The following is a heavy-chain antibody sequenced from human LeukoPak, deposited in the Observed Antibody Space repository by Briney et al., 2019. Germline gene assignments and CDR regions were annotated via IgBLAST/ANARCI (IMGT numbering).Heavy chain of an antibody. V-gene: IGHV1-69*13. D-gene: IGHD3-10*01. CDR3: ARESITMVLGVIMTGYNYYHMDV. CDR1: GGTISSYA. Sequence: GASVTVSCTASGGTISSYAISWLRQAPGQGLEWMGGIIPIFGTANYAQKFQGRVTITADESTSTAYMELSSLRSEDTAVYYCARESITMVLGVIMTGYNYYHMDVWGKGTTVTVSS. J-gene: IGHJ6*03. CDR2: IIPIFGTA.